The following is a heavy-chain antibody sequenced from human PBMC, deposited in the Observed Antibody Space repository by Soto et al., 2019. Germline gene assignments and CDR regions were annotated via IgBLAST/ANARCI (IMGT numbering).Heavy chain of an antibody. CDR2: IFYSGST. CDR3: GHHGGDPYYHDG. D-gene: IGHD1-26*01. J-gene: IGHJ6*02. CDR1: GGSLSSSNW. Sequence: GPLALTCAVSGGSLSSSNWWSWVRQPPGKALEWLGEIFYSGSTKYNPSLNSRVTISADQSKNHLSLRLSSVTAADTAVYYWGHHGGDPYYHDGRGQGSSVTVA. V-gene: IGHV4-4*02.